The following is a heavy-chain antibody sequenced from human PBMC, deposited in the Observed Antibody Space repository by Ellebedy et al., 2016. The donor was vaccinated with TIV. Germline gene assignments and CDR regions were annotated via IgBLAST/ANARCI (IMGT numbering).Heavy chain of an antibody. D-gene: IGHD6-19*01. CDR3: TRARREYASGWDPFDY. Sequence: GESLKISCAASGFTFSDHYMSWIRQAPGKGLEWVSYISSSGSPIYYADSVKGRFTISRDNAKNSLYLQMNTLRAEDTAVYYCTRARREYASGWDPFDYWGQGTLVTVSS. CDR1: GFTFSDHY. V-gene: IGHV3-11*04. CDR2: ISSSGSPI. J-gene: IGHJ4*02.